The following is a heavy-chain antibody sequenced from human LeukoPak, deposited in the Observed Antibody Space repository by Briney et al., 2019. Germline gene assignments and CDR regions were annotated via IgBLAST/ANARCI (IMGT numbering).Heavy chain of an antibody. D-gene: IGHD6-13*01. CDR1: GDTFRSYA. J-gene: IGHJ5*02. Sequence: ASVKVSCKASGDTFRSYAINWVRQAPGQGLEWMGGIIPVFSTAKYAQKFEGRVTITSDESTSTGYLELGSLRSDDTAVYYCARAGIASSQRWFDPWGQGTLVTVSS. V-gene: IGHV1-69*13. CDR3: ARAGIASSQRWFDP. CDR2: IIPVFSTA.